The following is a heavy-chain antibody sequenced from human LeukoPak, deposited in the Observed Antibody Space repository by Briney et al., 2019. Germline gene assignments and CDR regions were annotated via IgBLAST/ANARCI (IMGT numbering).Heavy chain of an antibody. CDR1: GFDFNSYA. Sequence: PGGSLRLSCAASGFDFNSYALHWVRQAPGKGLEPVAVISVNGRDKYYANSVKGRFSISRDNSKNTFSLQMNSLRVEDSASYYCATLDWCHKYLVACGSSEYWGQGTLVTVSS. D-gene: IGHD2-21*01. V-gene: IGHV3-30*01. J-gene: IGHJ4*02. CDR3: ATLDWCHKYLVACGSSEY. CDR2: ISVNGRDK.